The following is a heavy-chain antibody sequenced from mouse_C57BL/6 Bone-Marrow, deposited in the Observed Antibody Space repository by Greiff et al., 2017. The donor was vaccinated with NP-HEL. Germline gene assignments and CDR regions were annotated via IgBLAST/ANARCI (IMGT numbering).Heavy chain of an antibody. J-gene: IGHJ2*01. V-gene: IGHV5-12*01. D-gene: IGHD1-1*01. Sequence: EVKLVESGGGLVQPGGSLKLSCAASGFTFSDYYMYWVRQTPEKRLEWVAYISNGGGSTYYPDTVKGRFTISRDNAKNTLYLQMSRLKSEDTAIYYCAKHEGSSFDYWGQGTTLTVSS. CDR2: ISNGGGST. CDR3: AKHEGSSFDY. CDR1: GFTFSDYY.